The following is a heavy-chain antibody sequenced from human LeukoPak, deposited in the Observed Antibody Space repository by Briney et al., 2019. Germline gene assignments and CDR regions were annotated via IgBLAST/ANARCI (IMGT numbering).Heavy chain of an antibody. Sequence: SGPTLVKPTQTLTLTCTFSGFSLRTSGVGVGWIRQPPGKALEWLANIYWDDDKRYSPSLKSRLTITKDTSKNQVVLTMTNMDPVDTATYYCAHIESYGPADDWGQGTLVTVSS. CDR3: AHIESYGPADD. J-gene: IGHJ4*02. CDR1: GFSLRTSGVG. D-gene: IGHD3-16*01. CDR2: IYWDDDK. V-gene: IGHV2-5*02.